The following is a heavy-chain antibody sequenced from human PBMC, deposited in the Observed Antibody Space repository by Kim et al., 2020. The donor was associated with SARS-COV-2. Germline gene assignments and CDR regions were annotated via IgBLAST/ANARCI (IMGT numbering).Heavy chain of an antibody. V-gene: IGHV3-21*01. J-gene: IGHJ6*02. CDR3: ATGLWFGEFYYYYGMDV. CDR1: GVTLSSYV. Sequence: GGSLRLSCAGSGVTLSSYVMNWVRQAPGKGLEWVSSISSGSKNIYYADSVKGRFTISRDNAKDLLYLQMNSLRAEDTAVYYCATGLWFGEFYYYYGMDVWGQGTTVTVSS. CDR2: ISSGSKNI. D-gene: IGHD3-10*01.